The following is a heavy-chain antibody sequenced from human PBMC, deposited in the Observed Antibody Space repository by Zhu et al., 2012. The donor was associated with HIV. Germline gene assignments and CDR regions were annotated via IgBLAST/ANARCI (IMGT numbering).Heavy chain of an antibody. V-gene: IGHV3-30*02. J-gene: IGHJ3*02. CDR3: AKDFRSSGHIADGIDI. Sequence: QVQLVESGGGVVQPGGSLRLSCAVSGFIFSSYGMHWVRQAPGKGLDWVTFIPSDGSKKYYADSVKGRFTVSRDNSKNTLYLQMNSLRIEDTAVYYCAKDFRSSGHIADGIDIWGQGTKVTVS. D-gene: IGHD6-19*01. CDR2: IPSDGSKK. CDR1: GFIFSSYG.